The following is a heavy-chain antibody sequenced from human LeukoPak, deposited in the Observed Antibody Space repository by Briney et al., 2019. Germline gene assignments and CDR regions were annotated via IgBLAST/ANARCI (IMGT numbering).Heavy chain of an antibody. CDR1: GFTVSSNY. Sequence: GGSLRLSCAASGFTVSSNYMSWVRQAPGKGLEWVAFLRYDGSNKFYANSVKGRFTISRDNSKNTLYLQINSLRAEDTAVYYCAKSAVRGVPVLGNWGQGTLVTVSS. J-gene: IGHJ4*02. D-gene: IGHD3-3*01. V-gene: IGHV3-30*02. CDR3: AKSAVRGVPVLGN. CDR2: LRYDGSNK.